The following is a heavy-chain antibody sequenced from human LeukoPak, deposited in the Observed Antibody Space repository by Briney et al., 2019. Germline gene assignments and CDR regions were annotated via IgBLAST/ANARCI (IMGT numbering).Heavy chain of an antibody. V-gene: IGHV3-43*01. CDR1: GFNFDDYT. Sequence: SGGSLRLSCAASGFNFDDYTMHWVRQRPGKGLEWLSFISWSGDITYYADSVRGRFTISRGNSKNSLFLRMNSLTPDDTALYYCVKDLYRGTTIVTVFESWGQGALVSVSS. J-gene: IGHJ4*02. CDR2: ISWSGDIT. D-gene: IGHD1-26*01. CDR3: VKDLYRGTTIVTVFES.